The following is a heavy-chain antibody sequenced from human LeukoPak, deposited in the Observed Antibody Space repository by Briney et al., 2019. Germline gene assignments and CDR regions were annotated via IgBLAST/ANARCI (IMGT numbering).Heavy chain of an antibody. D-gene: IGHD4-23*01. CDR1: GASISSYY. CDR3: ASGAVVDAFDI. Sequence: SETLSLTCTVSGASISSYYWSWIRQPAGKGLEWIGRIYTSGSTNYTPSLKSRVTMSADTSKNQFSLKLSSVTAADTAVYFCASGAVVDAFDIWGQGTMVTVSS. J-gene: IGHJ3*02. V-gene: IGHV4-4*07. CDR2: IYTSGST.